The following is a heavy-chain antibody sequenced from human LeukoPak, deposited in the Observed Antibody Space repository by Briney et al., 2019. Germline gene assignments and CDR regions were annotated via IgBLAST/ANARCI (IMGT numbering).Heavy chain of an antibody. J-gene: IGHJ4*02. CDR3: TTSWPKVREGDQ. D-gene: IGHD3-10*01. Sequence: GGSLRLSCAASGFTFSSYAMAWVRQAPGKGLEWVSTISGGPGTTYYADSVKGRLTISRDNFRDMVYLQMNSLRAEDTAVYYCTTSWPKVREGDQWGQGTLVTVSS. CDR1: GFTFSSYA. V-gene: IGHV3-23*01. CDR2: ISGGPGTT.